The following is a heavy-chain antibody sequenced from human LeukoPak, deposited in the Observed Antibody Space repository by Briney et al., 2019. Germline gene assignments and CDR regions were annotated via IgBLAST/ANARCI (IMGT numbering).Heavy chain of an antibody. J-gene: IGHJ4*02. D-gene: IGHD4-17*01. V-gene: IGHV3-30*02. CDR3: AREAKDYGDYSYYFDY. CDR1: GITFSRFG. CDR2: IRYDGSNE. Sequence: GGSLRLSCAVSGITFSRFGMHWVRQAPGKGLEWVAFIRYDGSNEYYADSVKGRFTISRDNSKNTLYVQMTSLRPEDTAVYYCAREAKDYGDYSYYFDYWGQGIQVTVSS.